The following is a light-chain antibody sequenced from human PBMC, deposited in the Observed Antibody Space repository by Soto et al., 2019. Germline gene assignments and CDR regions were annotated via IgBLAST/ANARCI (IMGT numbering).Light chain of an antibody. CDR2: EGS. Sequence: QSALTKPASVSGSPGQSITISCTGTSSDVGSYNLVSWYQQHPGKAPKLMIYEGSKRPSGVSNRFSGSKSGNTASLTISGLHAEDEADYYCCSYAGSSTLYVFGTGTKLTVL. J-gene: IGLJ1*01. CDR3: CSYAGSSTLYV. CDR1: SSDVGSYNL. V-gene: IGLV2-23*01.